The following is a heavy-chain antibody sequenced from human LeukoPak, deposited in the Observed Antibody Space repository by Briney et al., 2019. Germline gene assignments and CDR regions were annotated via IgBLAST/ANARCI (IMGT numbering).Heavy chain of an antibody. Sequence: GGSLRLSCVASGLTSSNYWMDWVRRAPGKGLEGVANIKPDGSGESYADSVKGRFTISKDNAENSLFLQMNSLRPEDTAVYYCGAGNGIDYWGQGALVTVSS. D-gene: IGHD2-8*01. CDR1: GLTSSNYW. CDR2: IKPDGSGE. V-gene: IGHV3-7*03. CDR3: GAGNGIDY. J-gene: IGHJ4*02.